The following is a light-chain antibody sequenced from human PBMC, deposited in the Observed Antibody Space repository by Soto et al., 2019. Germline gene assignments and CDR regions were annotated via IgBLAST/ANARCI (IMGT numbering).Light chain of an antibody. CDR3: QQRSNWPLT. Sequence: EIMLTQSPATLSLSLGERATLSCRASQSVSSYLAWYQQKPGQAPRLLIYDASNRATGIPARFSGSGSGTDFTLTISSLEPEDFAVYYCQQRSNWPLTFGGGTKVEIK. V-gene: IGKV3-11*01. J-gene: IGKJ4*01. CDR1: QSVSSY. CDR2: DAS.